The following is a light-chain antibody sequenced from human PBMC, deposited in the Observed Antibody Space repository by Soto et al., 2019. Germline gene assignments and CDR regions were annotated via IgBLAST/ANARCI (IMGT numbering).Light chain of an antibody. CDR3: GTWDSRRSVAL. J-gene: IGLJ3*02. Sequence: QSVFTQPPSVSAAPGQKGPISCSGSSSNIGNNFVSWYQQFPGTAPQLLIYDNDMRPSGIPDRFSGSKSGTSATLAITGLQTGDEADYFCGTWDSRRSVALFGGGTKLTVL. V-gene: IGLV1-51*01. CDR2: DND. CDR1: SSNIGNNF.